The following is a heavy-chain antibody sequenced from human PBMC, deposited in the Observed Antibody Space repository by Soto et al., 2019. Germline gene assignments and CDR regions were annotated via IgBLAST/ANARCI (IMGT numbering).Heavy chain of an antibody. Sequence: QVQLVQSGAEVKKPGASVKVSCKASGYTFTSYYMHWVRQAPGQGLEWMGIINPSGGSTSYAQKFQGRVTMTRDTSTSTVYMELSSLRSEDTAVYYCARALWEDYGDYSSCDYWGQGTLVTVSS. CDR1: GYTFTSYY. V-gene: IGHV1-46*03. D-gene: IGHD4-17*01. CDR3: ARALWEDYGDYSSCDY. J-gene: IGHJ4*02. CDR2: INPSGGST.